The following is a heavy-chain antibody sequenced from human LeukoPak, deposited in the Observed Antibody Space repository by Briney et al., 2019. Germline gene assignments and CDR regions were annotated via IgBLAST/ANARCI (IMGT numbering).Heavy chain of an antibody. CDR2: IYYSGST. CDR3: AREVTIFGVLPYFDY. J-gene: IGHJ4*02. D-gene: IGHD3-3*01. V-gene: IGHV4-30-4*07. CDR1: GGSISSGGYS. Sequence: SQTLSLTCVVSGGSISSGGYSWRWIRQPPGKGLEWIGYIYYSGSTYYNPSLKSRVTISVDTSKNQFSLKLSSVTAADTAVYYCAREVTIFGVLPYFDYWGQGTLVTVSS.